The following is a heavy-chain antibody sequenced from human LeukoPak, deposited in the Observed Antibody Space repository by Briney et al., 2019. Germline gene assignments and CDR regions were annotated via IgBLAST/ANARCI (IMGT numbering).Heavy chain of an antibody. CDR3: AEDRDYYGSGSYYSPYYYYGMDV. Sequence: PGGSLRLSCAASGFTFSSYGMHWVRQAPGKGLEWVAVISYDGSNKYYADSVKGRFTTSRDNSKNTLYLQMNSLRAEDTAVYYCAEDRDYYGSGSYYSPYYYYGMDVWGKGTTVTVSS. J-gene: IGHJ6*04. V-gene: IGHV3-30*18. CDR2: ISYDGSNK. D-gene: IGHD3-10*01. CDR1: GFTFSSYG.